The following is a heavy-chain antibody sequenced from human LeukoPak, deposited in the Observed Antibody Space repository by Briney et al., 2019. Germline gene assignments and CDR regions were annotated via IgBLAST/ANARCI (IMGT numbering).Heavy chain of an antibody. J-gene: IGHJ3*02. D-gene: IGHD3-22*01. CDR1: GYTFTSYY. V-gene: IGHV1-46*01. CDR3: ATATMIVAHAFDI. CDR2: INPSGGST. Sequence: GASVKVSCKASGYTFTSYYMHWVRQAPGQGLEWMGIINPSGGSTSYAQKFQGRVTMTRDMSTSTVYMELSRLRSDDTAVYYCATATMIVAHAFDIWGQGTMVTVSS.